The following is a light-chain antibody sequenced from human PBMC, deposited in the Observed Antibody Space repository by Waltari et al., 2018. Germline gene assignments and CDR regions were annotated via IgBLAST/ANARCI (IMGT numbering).Light chain of an antibody. CDR1: QRLFYFSNNKNY. Sequence: DIVLTQSPDSLAVSLGERATINCKSSQRLFYFSNNKNYLAWDQLKPGQPPKLIIYWGSTREAGSPDRFSRSGSGTDFTLTYSSLQAEDVAVYYCQEYYNTPALTFGGGTKVEI. J-gene: IGKJ4*01. CDR2: WGS. V-gene: IGKV4-1*01. CDR3: QEYYNTPALT.